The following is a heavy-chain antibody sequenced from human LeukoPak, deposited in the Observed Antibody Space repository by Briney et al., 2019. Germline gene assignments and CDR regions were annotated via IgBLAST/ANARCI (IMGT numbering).Heavy chain of an antibody. D-gene: IGHD6-13*01. CDR1: GYTFTSYY. J-gene: IGHJ6*03. CDR3: ARDGAAAGTSTYYYYMDV. V-gene: IGHV1-46*01. CDR2: INPSGGST. Sequence: GASVKVSCKASGYTFTSYYMHWVRQAPGQGLEWMGIINPSGGSTSYAQKFQGRVTMTRDMSTSTVYMELSSLRSEDTAVYYCARDGAAAGTSTYYYYMDVWGKGTTVTVSS.